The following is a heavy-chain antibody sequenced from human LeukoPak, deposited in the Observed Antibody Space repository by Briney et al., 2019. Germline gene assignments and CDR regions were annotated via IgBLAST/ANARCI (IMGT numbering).Heavy chain of an antibody. V-gene: IGHV3-23*01. CDR3: AKGCSGYFADL. D-gene: IGHD2-15*01. CDR2: ISNDGGGT. CDR1: VFILNNFG. J-gene: IGHJ5*02. Sequence: GGALRLSRTDSVFILNNFGLMLVHQAPGKGLEGVSAISNDGGGTTYADFVKGRFTISRDNSKTTLFLQMNSLRAEDTALYYCAKGCSGYFADLWGQGTLVTVSS.